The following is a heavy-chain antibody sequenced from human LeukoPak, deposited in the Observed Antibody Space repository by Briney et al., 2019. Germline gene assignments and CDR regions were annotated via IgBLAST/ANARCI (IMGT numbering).Heavy chain of an antibody. CDR1: GGSLSGGDYY. Sequence: SQTLSLTCTVSGGSLSGGDYYWGWIRQPPGKGLEWIGYIYYSGSTFYNPSLKSRVTISVDTSKNQFSLNLSSVTAADTAVYYCARSLGRSYSDYWGQGTLVTVSS. V-gene: IGHV4-30-4*01. CDR2: IYYSGST. D-gene: IGHD1-14*01. CDR3: ARSLGRSYSDY. J-gene: IGHJ4*02.